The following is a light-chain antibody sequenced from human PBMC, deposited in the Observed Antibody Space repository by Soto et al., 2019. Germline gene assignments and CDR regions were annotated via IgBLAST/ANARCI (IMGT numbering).Light chain of an antibody. CDR1: SSGVGDYNY. Sequence: QSALTQPRSVSGSPGQSVTISCTGTSSGVGDYNYVSWYQQHPGKAPKLMIYDVSKRPSGVPDRFSGSKSGNTASLTISGLQAEDEADYYCCSYAGSYSLYVFGTGTKLTVL. CDR3: CSYAGSYSLYV. J-gene: IGLJ1*01. V-gene: IGLV2-11*01. CDR2: DVS.